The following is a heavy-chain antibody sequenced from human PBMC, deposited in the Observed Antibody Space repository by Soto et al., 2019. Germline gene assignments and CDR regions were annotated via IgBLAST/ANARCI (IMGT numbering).Heavy chain of an antibody. Sequence: GASVKVSCNASGNTFASHGFSWVRQAPGQGLEWMGWISGFDGQTNYALKFQGRVTLTTDTSTSTAYMELRSLRSDDTAVYFCATGHPRGVAVVRDYWGQGTLVPVSS. CDR1: GNTFASHG. D-gene: IGHD3-10*01. CDR3: ATGHPRGVAVVRDY. CDR2: ISGFDGQT. J-gene: IGHJ4*02. V-gene: IGHV1-18*01.